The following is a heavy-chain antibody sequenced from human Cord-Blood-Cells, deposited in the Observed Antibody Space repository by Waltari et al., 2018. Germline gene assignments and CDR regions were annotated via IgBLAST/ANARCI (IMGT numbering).Heavy chain of an antibody. CDR1: GGSISSSSYY. D-gene: IGHD2-8*02. Sequence: QLQLQESGPGLVKPSETLSLTCTVYGGSISSSSYYWGWIRQPPGKVLEWIGSIYYSGSTYYNPSLKSRVTISVDTSKNQFSLKLSSVTAADTAVYYCASLWYYYYYYGMDVWGQGTTVTVSS. V-gene: IGHV4-39*01. CDR2: IYYSGST. J-gene: IGHJ6*02. CDR3: ASLWYYYYYYGMDV.